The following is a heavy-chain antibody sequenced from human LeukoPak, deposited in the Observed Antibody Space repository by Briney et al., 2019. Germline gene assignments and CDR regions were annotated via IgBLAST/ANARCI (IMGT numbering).Heavy chain of an antibody. J-gene: IGHJ4*02. Sequence: SVKVSCKASGGTFSSYAISWVRQAPGQGLEWMGRIIPILGIANYAQKFQGRVTITADKSTSTAYMELSSLRSEDTAVYYCASGGYSYGNPFDYWGQGTLVTVSS. CDR2: IIPILGIA. CDR3: ASGGYSYGNPFDY. V-gene: IGHV1-69*04. D-gene: IGHD5-18*01. CDR1: GGTFSSYA.